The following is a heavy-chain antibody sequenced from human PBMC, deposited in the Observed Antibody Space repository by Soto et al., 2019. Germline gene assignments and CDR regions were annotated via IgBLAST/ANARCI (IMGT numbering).Heavy chain of an antibody. CDR2: ISSSGGST. CDR1: GFTFSTYA. J-gene: IGHJ5*02. CDR3: AKFYGGNSAHTYAIDP. Sequence: EVQLLESGGGLVQPGGSLRLSCAASGFTFSTYAMSWVRQAPGKGLEWVSTISSSGGSTHYADSVKGRFTISRDNSKNTLDLRRNSLRAEDTAVYYCAKFYGGNSAHTYAIDPWGQGTLVTVSS. V-gene: IGHV3-23*01. D-gene: IGHD2-21*02.